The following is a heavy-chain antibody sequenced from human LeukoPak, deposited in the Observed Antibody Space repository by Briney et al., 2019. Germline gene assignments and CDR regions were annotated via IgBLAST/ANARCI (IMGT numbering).Heavy chain of an antibody. V-gene: IGHV3-7*01. CDR3: AREVDYCDTQRGHGAFYI. CDR2: IKQDGSEK. CDR1: GFTFSSYW. D-gene: IGHD3-22*01. Sequence: GGSLRLSCAASGFTFSSYWISWVRRAPGKGLEWVANIKQDGSEKYYVDSVKGRFTISRDNAKNALYLKMHSLRAEDTAVYYCAREVDYCDTQRGHGAFYIWGQGTMVTVSS. J-gene: IGHJ3*02.